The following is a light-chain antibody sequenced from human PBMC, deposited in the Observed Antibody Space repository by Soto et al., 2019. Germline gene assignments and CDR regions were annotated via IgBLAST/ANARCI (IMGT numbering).Light chain of an antibody. V-gene: IGKV1-39*01. Sequence: DVQMTQSPSSLFASIGDRVTITCRASQTISNYLNWYRQKPGKAPELLIYAASSLHSGVPSRFSVSGSGTDFTLTISSLQPEDFAPSSCQQSNFFPWTFGQGTKVE. CDR2: AAS. CDR3: QQSNFFPWT. CDR1: QTISNY. J-gene: IGKJ1*01.